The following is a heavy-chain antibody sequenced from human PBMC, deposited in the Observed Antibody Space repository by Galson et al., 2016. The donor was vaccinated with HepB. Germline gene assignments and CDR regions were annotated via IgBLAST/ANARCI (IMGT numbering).Heavy chain of an antibody. Sequence: TFRNAWMIWVRQAPGKGLEWVGRIYSKADGGTIDYAAPVKGRFIISRDDSQNTLYLQMNSLRTEDTAIYYCTVGSYFYGSASMDPWGQGTLVTASS. V-gene: IGHV3-15*01. CDR3: TVGSYFYGSASMDP. J-gene: IGHJ5*02. D-gene: IGHD3-10*01. CDR2: IYSKADGGTI. CDR1: TFRNAW.